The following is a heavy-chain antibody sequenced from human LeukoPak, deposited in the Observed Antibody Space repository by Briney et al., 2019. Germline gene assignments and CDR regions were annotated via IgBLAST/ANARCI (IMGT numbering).Heavy chain of an antibody. D-gene: IGHD3-3*01. CDR1: GGSFSGYY. V-gene: IGHV4-34*01. CDR3: ARVPWQIPFFAIGYFDY. CDR2: INHSGST. Sequence: PSETLSLTCAVYGGSFSGYYWSWLRQPPGKGLEWIGEINHSGSTNYNPSLKSRVTISVDTSKNQFSLKLSSVTAADTAGYYCARVPWQIPFFAIGYFDYWGQGTLVTVSS. J-gene: IGHJ4*02.